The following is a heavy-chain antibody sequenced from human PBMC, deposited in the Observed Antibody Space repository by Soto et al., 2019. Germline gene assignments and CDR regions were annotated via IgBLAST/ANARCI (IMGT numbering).Heavy chain of an antibody. CDR1: GGSISSRSYY. J-gene: IGHJ4*02. CDR3: ASPKTFYGDYKIWDY. D-gene: IGHD4-17*01. V-gene: IGHV4-39*01. Sequence: SEPLALTCNVSGGSISSRSYYWGWIRQPPGKGLEWIGSIYYSGSTYYNPSLKSRVTISVDTSKNQFSLKLSSVTAADTAVYYCASPKTFYGDYKIWDYWGQGTLVTVSS. CDR2: IYYSGST.